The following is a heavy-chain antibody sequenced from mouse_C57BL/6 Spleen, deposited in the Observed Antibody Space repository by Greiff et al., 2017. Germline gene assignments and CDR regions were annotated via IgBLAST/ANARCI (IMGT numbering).Heavy chain of an antibody. J-gene: IGHJ1*03. V-gene: IGHV1-42*01. CDR3: ARVYYSNLYWYFDV. D-gene: IGHD2-5*01. Sequence: VQLQQSGPELVKPGASVKISCKASGYSFTGYYMTWVKQSPEKSLEWIGEINPSTGGTTYNQKFKAKATLTVDKSSSTAYMQLKSLTSEDSAVYYCARVYYSNLYWYFDVWGTGTTVTVSS. CDR1: GYSFTGYY. CDR2: INPSTGGT.